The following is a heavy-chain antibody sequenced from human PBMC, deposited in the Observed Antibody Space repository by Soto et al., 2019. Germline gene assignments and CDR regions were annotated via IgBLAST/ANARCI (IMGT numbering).Heavy chain of an antibody. Sequence: GGSLRLSCAASGFTFSSYGMHWVRQAPGKGLEWVAVIPYDGSNKYYADSVKGRSTISRDNSKNTLYLQMNSLRAEDTAVYYCAKDPTSVEIAAAGIFDYWGQGTRVTVSS. CDR2: IPYDGSNK. CDR1: GFTFSSYG. V-gene: IGHV3-30*18. D-gene: IGHD6-13*01. J-gene: IGHJ4*02. CDR3: AKDPTSVEIAAAGIFDY.